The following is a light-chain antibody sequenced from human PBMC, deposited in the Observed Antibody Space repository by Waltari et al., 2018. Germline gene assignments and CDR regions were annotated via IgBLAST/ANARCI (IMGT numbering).Light chain of an antibody. CDR1: SSDVGGYNY. CDR3: SSYRSSTTLKYV. V-gene: IGLV2-14*01. CDR2: EVT. J-gene: IGLJ1*01. Sequence: QSALTQPASVSGPPGQSITISCTGTSSDVGGYNYVSWYQQHPGKVPKLMIYEVTNRPSGFSDLFSVSKSGNTASLTISGLQAEDEADYYCSSYRSSTTLKYVFGTGTKVTVL.